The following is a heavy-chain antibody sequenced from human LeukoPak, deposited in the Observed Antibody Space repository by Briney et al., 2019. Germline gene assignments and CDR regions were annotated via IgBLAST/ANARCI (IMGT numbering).Heavy chain of an antibody. Sequence: ASVKVSCKASVYTFTGYYMHWVRQAPGQGLEWMGWINPNSGGTSYAQKFQARVTMTRDTSISTAYMELSGLRSDDTAVYYCARRYDFWSGYPTAFDYWGQGTLVTVSS. J-gene: IGHJ4*02. CDR1: VYTFTGYY. V-gene: IGHV1-2*02. CDR2: INPNSGGT. CDR3: ARRYDFWSGYPTAFDY. D-gene: IGHD3-3*01.